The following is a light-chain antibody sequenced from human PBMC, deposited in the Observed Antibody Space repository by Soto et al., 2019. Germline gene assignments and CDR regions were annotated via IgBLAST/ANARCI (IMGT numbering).Light chain of an antibody. Sequence: EIVLTQSPGTLSLSPGDRATLSCRASQSVSSSYLVWYPQKPGQAPRLLIYGTSSRATGIPDRFSGSGSGTDFTLTISRLEPEDFAVYYCQQYGSSPGTFGQGTKVDIK. CDR3: QQYGSSPGT. V-gene: IGKV3-20*01. CDR1: QSVSSSY. CDR2: GTS. J-gene: IGKJ1*01.